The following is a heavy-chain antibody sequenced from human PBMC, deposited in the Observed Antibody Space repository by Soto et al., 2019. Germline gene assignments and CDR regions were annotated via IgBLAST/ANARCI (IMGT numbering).Heavy chain of an antibody. J-gene: IGHJ4*02. CDR3: ARESIAAAGTVDY. CDR2: INAGNGNT. V-gene: IGHV1-3*01. CDR1: GYTFTSYA. D-gene: IGHD6-13*01. Sequence: AASVKVSCKASGYTFTSYAMHWVRQAPGQRLEWMGWINAGNGNTKYSQKFQGRVTTTRDTSASTAYMELSSLRSEDTAVYYCARESIAAAGTVDYWGQGTLVTVSS.